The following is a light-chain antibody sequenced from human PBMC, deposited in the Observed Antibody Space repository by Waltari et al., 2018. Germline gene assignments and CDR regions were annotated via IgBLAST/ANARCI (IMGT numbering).Light chain of an antibody. CDR2: WAS. CDR1: HSVLYSSNNKNY. J-gene: IGKJ4*01. Sequence: DIVMTQSADSLAVSLGERATINCKPSHSVLYSSNNKNYLAWYQQKPGQPPKLLIYWASTRESGVPDRFTGSGSGTDFTLTISSLQAEDVAVYYCQQYYSIPLTFGGGTTVEIK. CDR3: QQYYSIPLT. V-gene: IGKV4-1*01.